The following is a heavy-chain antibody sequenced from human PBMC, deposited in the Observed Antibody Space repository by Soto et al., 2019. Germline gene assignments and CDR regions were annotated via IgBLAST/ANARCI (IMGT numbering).Heavy chain of an antibody. CDR1: GFTFSSYS. CDR2: ISSSSSYI. J-gene: IGHJ6*02. V-gene: IGHV3-21*01. CDR3: WIEILSSRLDYYYYYGMDV. Sequence: GGSLRLSCAASGFTFSSYSMNWVRQAPGKGLEWVSSISSSSSYIYYADSVKGRFTISRDNAKNSLYLQMNSLRAEDTAVYFFWIEILSSRLDYYYYYGMDVWGQGTTVTVSS. D-gene: IGHD6-13*01.